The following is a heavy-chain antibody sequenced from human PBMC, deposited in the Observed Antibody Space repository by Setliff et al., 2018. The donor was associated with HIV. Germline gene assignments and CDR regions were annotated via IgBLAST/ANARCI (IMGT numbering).Heavy chain of an antibody. CDR2: ISNSGSN. Sequence: PSETLSLTCTVSGGSISRTSYYWGWIRQPPGKGLEWIVSISNSGSNYYSPSLKSRVTISVDTSKNQFSLKVNSVTAADTAVYFCARLAIYGSDWGQGTTVTVSS. CDR1: GGSISRTSYY. J-gene: IGHJ6*02. V-gene: IGHV4-39*01. CDR3: ARLAIYGSD. D-gene: IGHD3-10*01.